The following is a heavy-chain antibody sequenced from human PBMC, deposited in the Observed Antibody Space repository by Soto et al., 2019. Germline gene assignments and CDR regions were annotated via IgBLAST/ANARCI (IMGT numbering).Heavy chain of an antibody. CDR3: ARDRNHGLDN. Sequence: QVQLVQSGAEVKMPGASVKVSCQASGYIFTINGISRVRQAPGQGLEWLGWISANSGNTNYAQNVQDRVVLTTNTSTATAYMELRSLRSDDTAVYYCARDRNHGLDNWGQGTLVTVSS. CDR1: GYIFTING. V-gene: IGHV1-18*01. J-gene: IGHJ4*02. CDR2: ISANSGNT. D-gene: IGHD4-17*01.